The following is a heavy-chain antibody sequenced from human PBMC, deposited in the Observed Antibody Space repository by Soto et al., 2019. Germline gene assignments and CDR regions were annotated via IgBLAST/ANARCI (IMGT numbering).Heavy chain of an antibody. V-gene: IGHV1-69*13. D-gene: IGHD3-10*01. CDR2: IIAIFGTT. J-gene: IGHJ3*02. Sequence: ASVKVSCKASGGTFSSYAISWVRQAPGQGLEWMGGIIAIFGTTNYAQKIQGRVTITADESTSTAYMELRSLRSDDTVVYYCAHGRGGDAFDIWGQGTMVTVSS. CDR3: AHGRGGDAFDI. CDR1: GGTFSSYA.